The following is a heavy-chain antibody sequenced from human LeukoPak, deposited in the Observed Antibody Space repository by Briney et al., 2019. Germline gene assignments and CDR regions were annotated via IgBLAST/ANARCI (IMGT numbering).Heavy chain of an antibody. CDR1: AFTFSSYS. D-gene: IGHD6-13*01. CDR3: ARVWSPPYTSSWPYYFDY. V-gene: IGHV3-21*06. J-gene: IGHJ4*02. Sequence: GGSLRLSCAASAFTFSSYSMNWVRQAPGKGLEWVSSISSSSSYIYYKDSLKGRFTISRDNAKNSLYLQINSLRAEDTAMYYCARVWSPPYTSSWPYYFDYWGQGVLVTVSS. CDR2: ISSSSSYI.